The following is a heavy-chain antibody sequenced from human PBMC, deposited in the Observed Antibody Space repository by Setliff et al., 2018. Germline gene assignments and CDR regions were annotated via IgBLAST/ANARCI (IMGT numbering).Heavy chain of an antibody. V-gene: IGHV4-34*01. Sequence: SETLSLTCAVSGYSISSGYYWSWIRQPPGKGLEWIGEINHSGSTNYNPSLKSRVTISVDTSKNQFSLKLSSVTAADTAVYYCARVDNFWSGPIDYWGQGTLVTVSS. CDR2: INHSGST. J-gene: IGHJ4*02. D-gene: IGHD3-3*01. CDR1: GYSISSGYY. CDR3: ARVDNFWSGPIDY.